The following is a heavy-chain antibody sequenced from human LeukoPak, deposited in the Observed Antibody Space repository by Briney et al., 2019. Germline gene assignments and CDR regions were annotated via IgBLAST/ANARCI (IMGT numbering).Heavy chain of an antibody. D-gene: IGHD2-15*01. Sequence: ASVKVSCKASGYTFTGYYMHWVRQAPGQGLEWMGWINPNSGGTNYAQKFQGRVTMTRDTSISTAYMDLSRLRSDDTAVYYCARGGYCTGGSCYGEYYWGQGTLVTVSS. CDR3: ARGGYCTGGSCYGEYY. J-gene: IGHJ4*02. CDR2: INPNSGGT. V-gene: IGHV1-2*02. CDR1: GYTFTGYY.